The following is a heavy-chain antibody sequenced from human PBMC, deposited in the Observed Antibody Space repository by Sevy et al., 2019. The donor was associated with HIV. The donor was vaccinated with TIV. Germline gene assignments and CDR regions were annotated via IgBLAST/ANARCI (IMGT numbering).Heavy chain of an antibody. D-gene: IGHD2-15*01. V-gene: IGHV1-2*02. CDR2: INPNSGGT. CDR1: GYTFTGYY. J-gene: IGHJ4*02. Sequence: ASVKVSCKAYGYTFTGYYMHWVRQAPGQGLEWMGWINPNSGGTNYAQKFQGRVTMTRDTSISTAYMELSRLRSDDTAVYYCASLQATRPRGYFDYWGQGTLVTVSS. CDR3: ASLQATRPRGYFDY.